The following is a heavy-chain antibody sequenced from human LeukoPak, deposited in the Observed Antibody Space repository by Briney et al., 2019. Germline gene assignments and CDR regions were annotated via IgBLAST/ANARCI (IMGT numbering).Heavy chain of an antibody. V-gene: IGHV3-23*01. J-gene: IGHJ4*02. CDR2: ISGSGGSP. CDR3: ARDSNDYVWGSYRLYFDY. Sequence: GGSLRLSCAASGFTFNNYGMSWVRLAPGKGLEWVSAISGSGGSPYYANSVKGRFTISRDNAKNSLYLQMNSLRAEDTAVYYCARDSNDYVWGSYRLYFDYWGQGTLVTVSS. CDR1: GFTFNNYG. D-gene: IGHD3-16*02.